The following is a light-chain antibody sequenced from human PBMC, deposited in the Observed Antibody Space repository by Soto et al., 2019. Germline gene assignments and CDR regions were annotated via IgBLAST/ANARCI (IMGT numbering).Light chain of an antibody. CDR3: QQYGLSPRT. CDR1: QSVSSIY. Sequence: EIVLTQSPGTLSLSPGERATLPCRASQSVSSIYLAWYQQKPGQAPRLLIYGGSSRATGIPDRFSGSGSGTDFTLTISRLEPEDFAVYYCQQYGLSPRTFGQGTKVEIK. V-gene: IGKV3-20*01. J-gene: IGKJ1*01. CDR2: GGS.